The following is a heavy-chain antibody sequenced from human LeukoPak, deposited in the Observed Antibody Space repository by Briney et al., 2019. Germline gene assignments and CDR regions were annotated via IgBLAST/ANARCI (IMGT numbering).Heavy chain of an antibody. CDR2: ISSGGST. D-gene: IGHD3-22*01. J-gene: IGHJ4*02. CDR1: GFTVSSDY. Sequence: GGSLRLSCAASGFTVSSDYMGWVRQAPEKGLEWVSLISSGGSTYYADSLKGRFTISRDDSKDTLYLQMNSLRAEDTAVYYCAKRDSSGSYPYYFDYWGQGTLVTVSS. V-gene: IGHV3-66*04. CDR3: AKRDSSGSYPYYFDY.